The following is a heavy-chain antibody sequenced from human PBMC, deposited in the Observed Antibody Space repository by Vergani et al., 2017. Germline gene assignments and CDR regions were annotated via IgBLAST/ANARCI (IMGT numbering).Heavy chain of an antibody. J-gene: IGHJ4*02. CDR2: INHNSGGT. CDR1: GYTFTDYF. CDR3: ARVGTSSNRDYFDY. V-gene: IGHV1-2*02. D-gene: IGHD2-2*01. Sequence: QVQLVQSGDEVKKPGASVKVSCKASGYTFTDYFMHWVPQAPGQGLECMGWINHNSGGTNYAQKFQGRVTMTRDRSISTAYMELSNLRSDDTAVYYCARVGTSSNRDYFDYWGQGTLVTVSS.